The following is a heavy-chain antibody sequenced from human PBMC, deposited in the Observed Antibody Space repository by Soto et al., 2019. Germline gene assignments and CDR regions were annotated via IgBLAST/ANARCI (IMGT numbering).Heavy chain of an antibody. Sequence: EVHLLESGGGLVQPGGSLRLSCAASGFTFSNYAMSWLRQPPGKGLEWVSAISGSGDRTYYADSVKGRFTISRDNSKNTLYLQMNSLRAEDSAVYYCVKERSGHSYADSWGQGTRVTVSS. J-gene: IGHJ4*02. V-gene: IGHV3-23*01. CDR1: GFTFSNYA. CDR2: ISGSGDRT. D-gene: IGHD5-18*01. CDR3: VKERSGHSYADS.